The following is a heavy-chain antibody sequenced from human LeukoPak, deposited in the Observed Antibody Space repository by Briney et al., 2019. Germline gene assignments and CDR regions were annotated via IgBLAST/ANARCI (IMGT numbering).Heavy chain of an antibody. CDR1: GYTYSDYY. D-gene: IGHD5-18*01. Sequence: GASVKVSCKASGYTYSDYYMHWVRQAPGQGLEWMGWINPNSGGTNYAQKFQGRVTMTRDTSITTTYMELSRLTSDDTAVYYCAKSSGNSYMYNFDYWGQGTLVTVSS. CDR2: INPNSGGT. CDR3: AKSSGNSYMYNFDY. J-gene: IGHJ4*02. V-gene: IGHV1-2*02.